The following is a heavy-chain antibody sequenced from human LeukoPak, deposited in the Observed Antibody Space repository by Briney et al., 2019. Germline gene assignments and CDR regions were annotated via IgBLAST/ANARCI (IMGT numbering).Heavy chain of an antibody. Sequence: SETLSLTCTVSGGSISNYYWNWIRQPPGKGLEWIGYIYYSGSTNYNPSLKSRVTISVDTSKSQFSLKLSSVTAADTAVYYCARVDIVGATAYLYYFDYWGQEPWSPSPQ. D-gene: IGHD1-26*01. V-gene: IGHV4-59*01. CDR3: ARVDIVGATAYLYYFDY. J-gene: IGHJ4*01. CDR2: IYYSGST. CDR1: GGSISNYY.